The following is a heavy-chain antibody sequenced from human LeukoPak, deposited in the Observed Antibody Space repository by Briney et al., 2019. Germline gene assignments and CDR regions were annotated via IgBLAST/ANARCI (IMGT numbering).Heavy chain of an antibody. J-gene: IGHJ6*02. CDR1: GGSFSGYY. CDR2: INHSGST. CDR3: ARFRSRKIYYYGMDV. Sequence: SETLSLTCAVYGGSFSGYYWSWIRQPPGKGLEWIGEINHSGSTNYNPSLKSRVTISVDTSKNQFSLELSSVTAADTAVYYCARFRSRKIYYYGMDVWGQGTTVTVSS. V-gene: IGHV4-34*01.